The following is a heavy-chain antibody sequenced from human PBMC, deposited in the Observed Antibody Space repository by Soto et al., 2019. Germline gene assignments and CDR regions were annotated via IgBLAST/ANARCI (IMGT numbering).Heavy chain of an antibody. CDR1: GGTFSSYT. Sequence: QVQLVQSGAEVKKPGSSVKVSCKASGGTFSSYTISWVRQAPGQGLEWMGMIIPILGIANYAQKCQGRVTITADKSTSTAYMERSSLRSEDTAVYYCARRWSGHIDYWGQGTLVTVSS. J-gene: IGHJ4*02. D-gene: IGHD3-3*01. CDR2: IIPILGIA. V-gene: IGHV1-69*02. CDR3: ARRWSGHIDY.